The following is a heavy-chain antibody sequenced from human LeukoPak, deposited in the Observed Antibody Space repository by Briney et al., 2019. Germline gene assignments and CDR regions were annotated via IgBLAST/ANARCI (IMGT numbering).Heavy chain of an antibody. V-gene: IGHV4-39*07. CDR2: IYHSGST. J-gene: IGHJ5*02. CDR1: GGSISSSSHY. CDR3: ARDNAYYGSGRNNWFDP. D-gene: IGHD3-10*01. Sequence: SETLSLTCTVSGGSISSSSHYWGWIRQPPGKGLEWIGSIYHSGSTYYNPSLKSRVTISVDTSKNQFSLKLSSVTAADTAVYYCARDNAYYGSGRNNWFDPWGQGTLVTVSS.